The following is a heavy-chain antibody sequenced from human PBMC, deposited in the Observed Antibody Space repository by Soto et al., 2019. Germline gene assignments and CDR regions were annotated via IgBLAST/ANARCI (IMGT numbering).Heavy chain of an antibody. D-gene: IGHD1-26*01. CDR3: ARDGPSVGSYPRLNWFDP. J-gene: IGHJ5*02. CDR1: GYTFTSYG. Sequence: ASVKVSCKASGYTFTSYGISWVRQAPGQGLEWMGWISAYNGNTNYAQKLQGRVTMTTDTSTSTAYMELRSLRSDDTAVYYCARDGPSVGSYPRLNWFDPWGQGTLVTVSS. CDR2: ISAYNGNT. V-gene: IGHV1-18*01.